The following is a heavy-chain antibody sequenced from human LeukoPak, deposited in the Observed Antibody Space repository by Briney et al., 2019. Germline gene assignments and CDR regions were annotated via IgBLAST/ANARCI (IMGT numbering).Heavy chain of an antibody. CDR2: IKQDGSEK. J-gene: IGHJ4*02. D-gene: IGHD3-9*01. V-gene: IGHV3-7*01. Sequence: GGSLRLSCAASGFTFSSYWMSWVRQAPGKGLKWVANIKQDGSEKYYVDSVKGRFTISRDNAKNSLYLQMNSLRAEDTAVYYCARLLSSYYDILTGYCGPFDYWGQGTLVTVSS. CDR1: GFTFSSYW. CDR3: ARLLSSYYDILTGYCGPFDY.